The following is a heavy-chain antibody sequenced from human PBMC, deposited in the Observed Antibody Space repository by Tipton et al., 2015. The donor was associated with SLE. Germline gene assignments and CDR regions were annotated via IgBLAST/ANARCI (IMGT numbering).Heavy chain of an antibody. Sequence: GSLRPSCAASGFTFSDYNMNWVRQAPGKGLEWVSYISSSGSTIYYADYVKGRFTISRDNAKNSLYLQMNSLRAEDTAVYYCAKRGDHKQNYYGMDVWGQGTTVTVSS. J-gene: IGHJ6*02. CDR3: AKRGDHKQNYYGMDV. D-gene: IGHD2-21*02. V-gene: IGHV3-48*03. CDR2: ISSSGSTI. CDR1: GFTFSDYN.